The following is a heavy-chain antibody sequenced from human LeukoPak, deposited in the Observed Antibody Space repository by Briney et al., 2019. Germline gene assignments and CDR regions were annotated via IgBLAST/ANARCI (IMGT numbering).Heavy chain of an antibody. J-gene: IGHJ3*02. D-gene: IGHD6-6*01. CDR2: FSGPGKT. CDR1: GFTLSSA. CDR3: AKAWWSTSSGGDSFGI. Sequence: PGGSLRLSCAASGFTLSSAMSWVRQAPGKGLEWVSGFSGPGKTYYADSVKGRFTISRGTSKSTLYLQINSLRAEDTAVYYCAKAWWSTSSGGDSFGIWGQGTMVTVSS. V-gene: IGHV3-23*01.